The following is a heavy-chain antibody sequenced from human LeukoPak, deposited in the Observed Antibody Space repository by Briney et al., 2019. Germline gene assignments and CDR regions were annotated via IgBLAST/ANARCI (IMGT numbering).Heavy chain of an antibody. CDR2: ISSSSSYI. Sequence: KPGGSLRLSCAASGFTFSSYSMNWVRQAPGKGLEWVSSISSSSSYIYYADSVKGRFTISRDNAKNSLYLQMNSLRAEGTAVYYCARGYSYGYPLYYFDYWGQGTLVTVSS. J-gene: IGHJ4*02. CDR3: ARGYSYGYPLYYFDY. D-gene: IGHD5-18*01. CDR1: GFTFSSYS. V-gene: IGHV3-21*01.